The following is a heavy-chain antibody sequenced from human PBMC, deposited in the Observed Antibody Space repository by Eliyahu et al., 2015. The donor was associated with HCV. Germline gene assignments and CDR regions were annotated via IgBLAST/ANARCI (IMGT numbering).Heavy chain of an antibody. V-gene: IGHV2-5*02. Sequence: QITLKESGPALVKPTQTLTLTCTFSGFSLDIGGVAVGSGIRQPPGRAPECLAFIYDDGDTRYSPPLKGRLTITKDTSNNRVVLTMTNMDPVDTATYYCVRRPWNNNGCHGCFEHWGQGTLVTVSS. D-gene: IGHD1/OR15-1a*01. CDR3: VRRPWNNNGCHGCFEH. J-gene: IGHJ4*02. CDR2: IYDDGDT. CDR1: GFSLDIGGVA.